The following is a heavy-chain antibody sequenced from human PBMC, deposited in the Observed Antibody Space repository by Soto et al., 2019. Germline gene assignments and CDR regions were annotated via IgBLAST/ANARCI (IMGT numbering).Heavy chain of an antibody. J-gene: IGHJ6*02. Sequence: GGSLRLSCAASGFTFSSYDMHWVRQATGKGLEWVSAIGTAGDTYYPGSGKGRFTISRENAKNSLYLQMNSLRAEDTAVYYCARGGLWFGEQYERANYYYGMDVWGQGTTVTVSS. V-gene: IGHV3-13*01. CDR3: ARGGLWFGEQYERANYYYGMDV. CDR1: GFTFSSYD. D-gene: IGHD3-10*01. CDR2: IGTAGDT.